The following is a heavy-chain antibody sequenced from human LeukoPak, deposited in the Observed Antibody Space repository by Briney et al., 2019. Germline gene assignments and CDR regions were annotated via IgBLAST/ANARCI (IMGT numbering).Heavy chain of an antibody. CDR2: MNPNSGNT. J-gene: IGHJ5*02. Sequence: GASVKVSCKASGYTFTSYDINWVRQATGQGLEWMGWMNPNSGNTGYAQKFQGRVTMTRNTSISTAYMELSSLRSEDTAVYYCARAMAVRYRRINWFDPWGQGNLVTVSS. CDR1: GYTFTSYD. V-gene: IGHV1-8*01. D-gene: IGHD3-16*02. CDR3: ARAMAVRYRRINWFDP.